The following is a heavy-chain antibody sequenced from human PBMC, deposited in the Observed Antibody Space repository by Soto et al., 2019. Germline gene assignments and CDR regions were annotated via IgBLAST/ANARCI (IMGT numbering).Heavy chain of an antibody. V-gene: IGHV2-5*02. CDR3: AHRREIRGYYYMDV. J-gene: IGHJ6*03. D-gene: IGHD3-10*01. Sequence: GSGPTLVNPPQTLTLTCTCSGFSLSTSGVSVGWIRQPPGKALEWLALIYWDDDKQYSPSLKSRLTITKDTTKNQVVLIMTNMDPVDTATYYCAHRREIRGYYYMDVWGKGTTVTVSS. CDR2: IYWDDDK. CDR1: GFSLSTSGVS.